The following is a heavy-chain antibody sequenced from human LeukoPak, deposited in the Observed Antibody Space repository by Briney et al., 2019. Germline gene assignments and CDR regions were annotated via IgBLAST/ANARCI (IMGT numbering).Heavy chain of an antibody. CDR2: MYSGGST. J-gene: IGHJ4*02. CDR3: ARDLLSSGWYVGFDH. CDR1: GVTIRTTY. Sequence: GGSLRLSCAASGVTIRTTYIGWARQAPGKGLEWVSVMYSGGSTYYTDSVKGRFTISRDTSKSTLYLQMNNLRAEDTAIYYCARDLLSSGWYVGFDHWGQGTLVTVSS. D-gene: IGHD6-19*01. V-gene: IGHV3-66*01.